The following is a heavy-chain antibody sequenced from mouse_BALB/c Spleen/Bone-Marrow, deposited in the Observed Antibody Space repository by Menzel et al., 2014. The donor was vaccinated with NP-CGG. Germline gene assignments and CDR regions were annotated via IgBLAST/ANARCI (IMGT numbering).Heavy chain of an antibody. D-gene: IGHD2-1*01. CDR3: AKDEIYNISWYFDV. J-gene: IGHJ1*01. V-gene: IGHV7-3*02. CDR1: GFTFTDYY. Sequence: EVKLVESGGGLVQPGGSLRLSCATSGFTFTDYYMSWVRQTPGKALEWLGFIRNKANGYTADYSVSVKGRFTISRDNSKNTLYLQMTTLRAEDSASYYGAKDEIYNISWYFDVWGAGTAFTVSS. CDR2: IRNKANGYTA.